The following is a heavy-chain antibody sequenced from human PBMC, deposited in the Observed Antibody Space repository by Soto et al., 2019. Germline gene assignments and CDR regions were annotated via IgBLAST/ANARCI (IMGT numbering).Heavy chain of an antibody. CDR2: IYYSGST. CDR1: GGSISNYY. V-gene: IGHV4-59*01. CDR3: ARRVTFWLGELSTNYFDY. D-gene: IGHD3-10*01. J-gene: IGHJ4*02. Sequence: PSETLSLTCTVSGGSISNYYWSWIRQPPGKGLEWIGYIYYSGSTYYNPSLKSRVTISVDTSKNQFSLKLSSVTAADTAVYYCARRVTFWLGELSTNYFDYWGQGTLVTVPQ.